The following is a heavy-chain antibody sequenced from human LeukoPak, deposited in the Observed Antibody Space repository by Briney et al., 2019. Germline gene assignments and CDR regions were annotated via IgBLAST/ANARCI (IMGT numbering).Heavy chain of an antibody. J-gene: IGHJ4*01. D-gene: IGHD4-23*01. CDR2: MYPGGSV. CDR3: VRQGPGDNCR. Sequence: GGSLRLSCAAYGFTLNTNDMNWVRQAPGKGLEWVSLMYPGGSVYYTDSVKGRVTVSRDISNNTMFLQMNTLRPDDTALYYCVRQGPGDNCRWGQGTLVTVSP. V-gene: IGHV3-66*02. CDR1: GFTLNTND.